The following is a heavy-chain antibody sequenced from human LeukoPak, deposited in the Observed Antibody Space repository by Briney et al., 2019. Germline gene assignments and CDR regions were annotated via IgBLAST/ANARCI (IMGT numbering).Heavy chain of an antibody. Sequence: SETLSLTCAVYGGSFSGYYWSWIRQPPGKGLEWIGEINHSGSTNYNPSLKSRVTISVDTSKNQFSLKLSSVTAADTAVYYCARGGYYYGSGSYYTDYWGQGTLVTVSS. J-gene: IGHJ4*02. V-gene: IGHV4-34*01. CDR1: GGSFSGYY. CDR3: ARGGYYYGSGSYYTDY. D-gene: IGHD3-10*01. CDR2: INHSGST.